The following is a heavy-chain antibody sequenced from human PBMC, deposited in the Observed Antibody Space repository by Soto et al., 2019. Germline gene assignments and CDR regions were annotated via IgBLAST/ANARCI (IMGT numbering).Heavy chain of an antibody. Sequence: CSLRLSCAASGFTFTNFAMNWVRQAPGKGLEWVSVISGTGDTTYNADSVKGRFTISRDNSMNTAFLQMNSLRAEDTALYYCAKGYCSSTSCSFDYWGQGTLVTVSS. CDR3: AKGYCSSTSCSFDY. CDR1: GFTFTNFA. J-gene: IGHJ4*02. CDR2: ISGTGDTT. V-gene: IGHV3-23*01. D-gene: IGHD2-2*01.